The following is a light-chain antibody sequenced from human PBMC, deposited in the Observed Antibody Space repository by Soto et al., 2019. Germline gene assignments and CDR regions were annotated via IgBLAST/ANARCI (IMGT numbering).Light chain of an antibody. CDR2: QDN. Sequence: SSELTQPPSVSVSPGQTASITCSGDKLGNNYACWYQQRPGQSPVLVIYQDNKRPSGIPERFSGSNSGNTATLTISGTQAMDEADYYCQAWDSSTAVVFGGGTKLTVL. J-gene: IGLJ2*01. CDR1: KLGNNY. V-gene: IGLV3-1*01. CDR3: QAWDSSTAVV.